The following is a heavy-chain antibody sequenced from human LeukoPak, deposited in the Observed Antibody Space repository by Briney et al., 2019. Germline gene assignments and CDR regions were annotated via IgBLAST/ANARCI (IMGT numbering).Heavy chain of an antibody. J-gene: IGHJ6*02. CDR3: ARSNSGSYYYYYGMDV. D-gene: IGHD1-26*01. CDR2: ISYDGSNK. CDR1: GFTFSSYA. V-gene: IGHV3-30-3*01. Sequence: GGSLRLSCAASGFTFSSYAMRWVRQAPGKGLEWVAVISYDGSNKYYADSVKGRFTISRDDSKNTLYLQMNSLRAEDTAVYYCARSNSGSYYYYYGMDVWGQGTTVTVSS.